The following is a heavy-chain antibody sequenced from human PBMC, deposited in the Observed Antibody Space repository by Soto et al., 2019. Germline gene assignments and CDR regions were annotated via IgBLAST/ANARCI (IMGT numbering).Heavy chain of an antibody. J-gene: IGHJ6*02. Sequence: PSETLSLTCTVSGGSISSYYWSWIRQPPGKGLEWIGYIYYSGSTNYNPSLKSRVTISVDTSKNQFSLKLSSVTAADTAVYYCARDGGRRNRWDGMDVWGQGTTVTVSS. CDR1: GGSISSYY. CDR3: ARDGGRRNRWDGMDV. V-gene: IGHV4-59*01. CDR2: IYYSGST. D-gene: IGHD1-26*01.